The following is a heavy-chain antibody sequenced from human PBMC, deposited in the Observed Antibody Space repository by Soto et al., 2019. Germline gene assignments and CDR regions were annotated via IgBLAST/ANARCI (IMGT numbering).Heavy chain of an antibody. J-gene: IGHJ6*02. CDR2: IYYSGST. Sequence: SETLSLTCTVSGGSISGGCYYWSWIHQHPGKGLEWIGYIYYSGSTYYNPSLKSRVTISVDTSKNQFSLKLSSVTAADTAVYYCARVGYCSSTSCLFNYGMDVWGQGTTVTVSS. V-gene: IGHV4-31*03. CDR3: ARVGYCSSTSCLFNYGMDV. D-gene: IGHD2-2*01. CDR1: GGSISGGCYY.